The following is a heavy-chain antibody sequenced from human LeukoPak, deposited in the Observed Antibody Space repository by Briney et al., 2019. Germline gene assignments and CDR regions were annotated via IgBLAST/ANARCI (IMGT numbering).Heavy chain of an antibody. CDR1: GGSISSYY. D-gene: IGHD6-13*01. Sequence: PSETLSLTCTVPGGSISSYYWSWIRQPAGKGLEWIGRIYTSGSTNYNPSLKSRVTMSVDTSKNQFSLKLSSVTAADTAVYYCARLIRDSSSWYVGGYYYYYYMDVWGKGTTVTISS. CDR3: ARLIRDSSSWYVGGYYYYYYMDV. CDR2: IYTSGST. J-gene: IGHJ6*03. V-gene: IGHV4-4*07.